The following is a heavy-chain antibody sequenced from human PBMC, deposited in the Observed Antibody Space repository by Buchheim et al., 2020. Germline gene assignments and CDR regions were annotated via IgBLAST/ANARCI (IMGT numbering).Heavy chain of an antibody. CDR2: IYYSGST. D-gene: IGHD5-12*01. J-gene: IGHJ5*02. Sequence: QVQLQESGPGLVKPSQTLSLTCTVSGCSISSGDYSWSWIRQPPGKGLEWIGYIYYSGSTYYNPSLKSRVTISVDTSKNQFSLKLSAVTAADTAVYYCARAAPWLRSPGWFDPWGQGTL. V-gene: IGHV4-30-4*01. CDR3: ARAAPWLRSPGWFDP. CDR1: GCSISSGDYS.